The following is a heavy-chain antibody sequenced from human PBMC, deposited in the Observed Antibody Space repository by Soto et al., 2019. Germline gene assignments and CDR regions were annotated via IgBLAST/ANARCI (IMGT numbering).Heavy chain of an antibody. V-gene: IGHV3-23*01. Sequence: EVQLLESGGGLVQPGGSLRLSCAASGFTFSSYAMSWVRQAPGKGLEWVSAISGSGGSTYYADSVKGRFTISRDNAKTTLYLQMNSLRAEDTAVYYCAKDRSRFYPNFAYWGQGTLVTVSS. J-gene: IGHJ4*02. CDR3: AKDRSRFYPNFAY. CDR1: GFTFSSYA. CDR2: ISGSGGST.